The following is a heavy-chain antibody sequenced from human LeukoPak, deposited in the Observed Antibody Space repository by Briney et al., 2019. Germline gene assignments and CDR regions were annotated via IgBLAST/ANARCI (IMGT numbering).Heavy chain of an antibody. CDR1: GFIFSDHY. CDR3: AKGSSGYFVDL. Sequence: GGSLRLSCEASGFIFSDHYMDWVRQAPGEGLEWVSVISNDGGGTNYADFVKGRFTISRDNSKNTLFLQMNSLRAEDTALYYCAKGSSGYFVDLWGQGTLVTVSS. J-gene: IGHJ5*02. CDR2: ISNDGGGT. D-gene: IGHD3-22*01. V-gene: IGHV3-23*01.